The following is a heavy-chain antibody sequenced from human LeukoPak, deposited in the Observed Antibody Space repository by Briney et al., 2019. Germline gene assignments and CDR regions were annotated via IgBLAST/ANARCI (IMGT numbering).Heavy chain of an antibody. CDR2: ISSSGIII. Sequence: GGSLRLSCAASGFTFTSYEMNWVRQAPGKGLEGGSYISSSGIIIDYADSVKGRLTISRDNAKNSLYLQMNSLRAEDTAVYYCARPYYGSGSYGYYYYGMDVWGKGTTVTVSS. D-gene: IGHD3-10*01. CDR1: GFTFTSYE. J-gene: IGHJ6*04. CDR3: ARPYYGSGSYGYYYYGMDV. V-gene: IGHV3-48*03.